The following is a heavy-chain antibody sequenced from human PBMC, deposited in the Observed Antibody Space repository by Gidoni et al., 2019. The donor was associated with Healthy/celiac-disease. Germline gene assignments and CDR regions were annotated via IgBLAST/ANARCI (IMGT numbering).Heavy chain of an antibody. D-gene: IGHD3-10*01. J-gene: IGHJ3*02. CDR2: IYYSGST. CDR1: GGSISSYY. Sequence: QVPLQESGPGLVKPSETLSTTCPAPGGSISSYYRIWTRQPPGQGLEWIGYIYYSGSTNSNPSLKSGVTISVDTAKIQFSLQLSYVTAADTAVYDCARDPYGGDAFGIWGQGTMVTVSS. V-gene: IGHV4-59*12. CDR3: ARDPYGGDAFGI.